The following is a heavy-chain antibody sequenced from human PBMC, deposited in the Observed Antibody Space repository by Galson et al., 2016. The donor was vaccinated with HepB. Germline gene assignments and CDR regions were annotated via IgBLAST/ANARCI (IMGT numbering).Heavy chain of an antibody. CDR2: IYWDDDK. J-gene: IGHJ4*02. CDR3: AHGSGWLVDY. CDR1: GFSLTSTGVG. V-gene: IGHV2-5*02. Sequence: PALVKPTQTLTLTCTFSGFSLTSTGVGVGWFRQPPGKALEWLALIYWDDDKRYSPSLRSRLTLTKDTSKNHVVLTMTNMDPVDTATYYCAHGSGWLVDYWGQGTLVTVSS. D-gene: IGHD6-19*01.